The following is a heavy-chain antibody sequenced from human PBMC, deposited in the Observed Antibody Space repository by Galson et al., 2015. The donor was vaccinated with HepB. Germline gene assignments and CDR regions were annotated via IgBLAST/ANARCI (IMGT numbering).Heavy chain of an antibody. CDR1: GFTFSSYG. D-gene: IGHD2-15*01. V-gene: IGHV3-21*01. J-gene: IGHJ3*02. CDR2: ISSSSSYI. Sequence: SLRLSCAASGFTFSSYGMHWVRQAPGKGLEWVSSISSSSSYIYYADSVKGRFTISRDNAKNSLYLQMNSLRAEDTAVYYCVRGGSCSCGCCYLLNAFDIWCQVTVVTVSS. CDR3: VRGGSCSCGCCYLLNAFDI.